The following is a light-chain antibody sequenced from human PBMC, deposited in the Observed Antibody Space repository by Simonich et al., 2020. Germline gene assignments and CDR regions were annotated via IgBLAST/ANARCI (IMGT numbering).Light chain of an antibody. CDR3: QQYDNLPIT. CDR2: EAS. CDR1: QDIHNY. Sequence: DIQMTQSPSSLSASVGDRVTIPCPASQDIHNYLNWYQQKPGKAPKHLIYEASNLETGVPSRFSGRGSGTDFTFTISSLQPEDIATYYCQQYDNLPITFGQGTRLEIK. V-gene: IGKV1-33*01. J-gene: IGKJ5*01.